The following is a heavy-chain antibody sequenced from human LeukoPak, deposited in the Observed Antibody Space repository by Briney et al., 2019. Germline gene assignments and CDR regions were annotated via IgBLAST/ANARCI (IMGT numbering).Heavy chain of an antibody. CDR1: GFNFGDYS. V-gene: IGHV3-48*01. D-gene: IGHD3-10*01. CDR2: ISSSSSTI. CDR3: ASTDYYGSGSVQH. J-gene: IGHJ1*01. Sequence: GGSLRLSCTASGFNFGDYSMNWVRQAPGKGLEWVSYISSSSSTIYYADSVKGRFTISRDNAKNSLYLQMNSLRAEDTAVYYCASTDYYGSGSVQHWGQGTLVTVSS.